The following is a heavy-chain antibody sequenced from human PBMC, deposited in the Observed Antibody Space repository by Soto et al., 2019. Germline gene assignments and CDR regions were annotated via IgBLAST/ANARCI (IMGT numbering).Heavy chain of an antibody. D-gene: IGHD2-15*01. CDR3: ARTSMVVPAATREDY. Sequence: EVQLVESGGGLVQPGGSLRLSCAASGFTFSSYWMHWVRQAPGKGLVWVSRINSDGSSTSYQDSVKGRFTISRDNAKNTVYLQMNSLRAEDTAVYYCARTSMVVPAATREDYWGQGTLVTVSS. J-gene: IGHJ4*02. V-gene: IGHV3-74*01. CDR1: GFTFSSYW. CDR2: INSDGSST.